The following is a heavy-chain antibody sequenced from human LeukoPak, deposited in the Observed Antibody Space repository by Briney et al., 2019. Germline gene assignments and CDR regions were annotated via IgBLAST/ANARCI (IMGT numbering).Heavy chain of an antibody. D-gene: IGHD1-26*01. V-gene: IGHV3-7*03. J-gene: IGHJ4*02. CDR3: ANXXSGSYPDY. Sequence: GGSLRLSCAASGFTFSSYWMNWVRQAPGKGLEWVANIKQDGSEKYYVDSVKGRFTISRDNAKNSLYLQMNSLRAEDMAVYYCANXXSGSYPDYWGQGTLVTVSS. CDR2: IKQDGSEK. CDR1: GFTFSSYW.